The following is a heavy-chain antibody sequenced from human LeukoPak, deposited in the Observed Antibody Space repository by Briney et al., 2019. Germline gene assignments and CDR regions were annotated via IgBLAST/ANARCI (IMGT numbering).Heavy chain of an antibody. CDR1: GDSISSGTYY. J-gene: IGHJ6*03. CDR3: ARDSPDKGNGYDWYVHYYYMDV. V-gene: IGHV4-61*02. Sequence: PSQTLSLTCAVSGDSISSGTYYWSWVRQPGGKGLEWIGRISTSGSTIYNPSLKSRVTISLDTSKNQFSLRLSSVTAADTAIYYCARDSPDKGNGYDWYVHYYYMDVWGKGTTVTISS. D-gene: IGHD5-12*01. CDR2: ISTSGST.